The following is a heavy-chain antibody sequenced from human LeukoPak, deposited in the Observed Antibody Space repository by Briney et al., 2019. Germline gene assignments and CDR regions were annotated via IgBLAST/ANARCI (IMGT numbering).Heavy chain of an antibody. CDR3: TRVVGGTASIDYCDY. Sequence: GGSLRLSCAVSGFTVSTNYMSWVRQAPGKGLEWVSIIYADGRTFYAASVRGRFTISRDDSQNTLSLQMNGLRAEDSAVYYCTRVVGGTASIDYCDYWGQGTLVTVSS. D-gene: IGHD2-21*01. J-gene: IGHJ4*02. V-gene: IGHV3-66*01. CDR2: IYADGRT. CDR1: GFTVSTNY.